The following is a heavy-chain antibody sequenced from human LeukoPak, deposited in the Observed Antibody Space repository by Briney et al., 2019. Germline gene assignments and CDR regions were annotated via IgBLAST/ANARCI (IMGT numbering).Heavy chain of an antibody. D-gene: IGHD6-13*01. V-gene: IGHV4-59*08. J-gene: IGHJ4*02. Sequence: SETLSLTCTVSGGSISSYYMSWIRQPPGKGLEWIGYISYSGSTNYNPSLKSRVTISVDTSKNQLSLKLSSVTAADTAVYYCARHWGTSSWYFDYWGQGTRVTVSS. CDR1: GGSISSYY. CDR2: ISYSGST. CDR3: ARHWGTSSWYFDY.